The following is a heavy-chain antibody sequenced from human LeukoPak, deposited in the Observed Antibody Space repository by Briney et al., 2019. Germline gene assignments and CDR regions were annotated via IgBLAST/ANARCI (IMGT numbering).Heavy chain of an antibody. CDR3: ARDPANC. Sequence: AGSLRLSCAASGFTFSSYSMNWVRQAPGKGLEWVSSISISSGYIYYADSVKGRFTISRDNAKNSLYLQMNSLRAEDTAVYYCARDPANCWGQGTLVTVSS. V-gene: IGHV3-21*01. CDR1: GFTFSSYS. J-gene: IGHJ4*02. CDR2: ISISSGYI.